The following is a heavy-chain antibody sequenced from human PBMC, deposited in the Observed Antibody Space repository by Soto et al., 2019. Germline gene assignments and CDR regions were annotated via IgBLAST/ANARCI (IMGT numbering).Heavy chain of an antibody. Sequence: GESLKISCKGSGYSFTSYWIGWVRQMPGKGLEWMGIIYPGDSDTRYSPSFQGQVTISADKSISTAYLQWSSLKASDTAMYYCARQAVTTLDYYYMDVWGKGTTVTVSS. D-gene: IGHD4-17*01. CDR1: GYSFTSYW. CDR3: ARQAVTTLDYYYMDV. J-gene: IGHJ6*03. CDR2: IYPGDSDT. V-gene: IGHV5-51*01.